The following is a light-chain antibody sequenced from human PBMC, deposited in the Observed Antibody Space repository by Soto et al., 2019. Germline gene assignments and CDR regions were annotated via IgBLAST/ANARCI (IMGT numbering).Light chain of an antibody. Sequence: DIQMTQSPSSLSASVGDRVTITCRASQSISSYLNWYQQKPGKVPKLLIYAASSLQSGVPSRFSGSGSGTDFTLTISSLQPEDFATYYCQQRYSTPSFGGGTKVEIK. J-gene: IGKJ4*01. CDR3: QQRYSTPS. CDR1: QSISSY. CDR2: AAS. V-gene: IGKV1-39*01.